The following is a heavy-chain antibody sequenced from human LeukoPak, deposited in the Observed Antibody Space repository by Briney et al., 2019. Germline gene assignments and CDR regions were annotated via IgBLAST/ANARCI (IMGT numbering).Heavy chain of an antibody. CDR3: ARDLDFYATDY. D-gene: IGHD2/OR15-2a*01. Sequence: PGGSLRLSCTASGFSLSGYWMSWVRQALGQGLEWVANIGKDGSWIHYADSVKGRFTISRDNAKNSLSLQMNSLRANDTAIYYCARDLDFYATDYWGQGTLVTVSS. J-gene: IGHJ4*02. CDR2: IGKDGSWI. CDR1: GFSLSGYW. V-gene: IGHV3-7*01.